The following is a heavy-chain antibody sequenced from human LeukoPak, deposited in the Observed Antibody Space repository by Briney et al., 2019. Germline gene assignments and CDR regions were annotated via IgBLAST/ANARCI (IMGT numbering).Heavy chain of an antibody. J-gene: IGHJ4*02. CDR1: GGSFSGYY. V-gene: IGHV4-34*01. CDR3: ARVTQYDFWSGYYPGIDY. Sequence: KASETLSLTCAVYGGSFSGYYWSWIRQPPGKGLEWIGEMNHSGSTNYNPSLKRRVTISVDTSKNQFSLKLSSVTAAHTAVYYCARVTQYDFWSGYYPGIDYWGQGTLVTVSS. CDR2: MNHSGST. D-gene: IGHD3-3*01.